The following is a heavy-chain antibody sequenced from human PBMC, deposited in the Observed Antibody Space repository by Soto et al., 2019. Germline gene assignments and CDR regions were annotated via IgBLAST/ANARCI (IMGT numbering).Heavy chain of an antibody. CDR3: ARHSRHDAFDY. Sequence: ASETLSLTCTVSGGSISSYYWSWIRQPPGKGLEWIGYIYYSGSTNYNPSLKSRVTISVDTSKNQFSLKLSSVTAADTAVYYCARHSRHDAFDYWGQGTLVTVSS. D-gene: IGHD3-3*01. CDR2: IYYSGST. J-gene: IGHJ4*02. V-gene: IGHV4-59*08. CDR1: GGSISSYY.